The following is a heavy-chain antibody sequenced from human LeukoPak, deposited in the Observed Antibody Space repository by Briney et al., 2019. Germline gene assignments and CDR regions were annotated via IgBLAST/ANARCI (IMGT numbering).Heavy chain of an antibody. V-gene: IGHV4-4*07. CDR1: NGSFNYYY. D-gene: IGHD2-21*01. CDR2: VYVGGIT. J-gene: IGHJ5*02. Sequence: PSETLSLTCNVSNGSFNYYYWSWIRQPAGKGLEWIGRVYVGGITNYNPSLKSRVSMSLDTSKRQFSLTLKSVTAADTAIYYCARDHCGDAACYPFDRWGQGTLVTVSS. CDR3: ARDHCGDAACYPFDR.